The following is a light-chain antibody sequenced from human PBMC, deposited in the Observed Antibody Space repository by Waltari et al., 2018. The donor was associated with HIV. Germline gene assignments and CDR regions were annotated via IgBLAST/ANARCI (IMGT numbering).Light chain of an antibody. CDR3: CAYAAGHVSYV. J-gene: IGLJ1*01. CDR2: EVT. Sequence: QSALTQPASVSGSPGQSITISCTGTSRDVGAYDYVSLYQQHPGKAPKLIIYEVTYRPSGVSSRFSGSKSGNTASLTISGLQTADEADYFCCAYAAGHVSYVFGNGTAVAVL. CDR1: SRDVGAYDY. V-gene: IGLV2-14*01.